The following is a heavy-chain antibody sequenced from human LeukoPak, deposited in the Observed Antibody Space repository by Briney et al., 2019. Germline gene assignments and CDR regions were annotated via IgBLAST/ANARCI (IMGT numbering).Heavy chain of an antibody. CDR1: GGSVSSHF. D-gene: IGHD1-26*01. CDR2: IYYSGST. CDR3: ARNLGWDPFQH. Sequence: SETLSLTCTVSGGSVSSHFWSWIRQPPGMGLEWIGYIYYSGSTNYNPSLKSRVTISVDTSKNQFSLKLSSVTAADTAVYYCARNLGWDPFQHWGQGTLVTVSS. J-gene: IGHJ1*01. V-gene: IGHV4-59*02.